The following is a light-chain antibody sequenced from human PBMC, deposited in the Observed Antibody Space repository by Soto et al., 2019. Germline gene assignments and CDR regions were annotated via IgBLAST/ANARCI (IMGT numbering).Light chain of an antibody. V-gene: IGLV2-18*01. CDR2: DVS. CDR1: STDFVGYNR. CDR3: CLYAVTFYV. J-gene: IGLJ1*01. Sequence: QSVLTQPPSVSGSPGQSVTISCTGTSTDFVGYNRVSWYQQPPGTAPRLMIFDVSERPSGVPDRFSGSKSGNTASLTISGLQAEDEADYYCCLYAVTFYVFGTGTKVTVL.